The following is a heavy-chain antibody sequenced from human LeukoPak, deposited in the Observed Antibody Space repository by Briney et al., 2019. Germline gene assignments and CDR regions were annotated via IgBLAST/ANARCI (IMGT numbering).Heavy chain of an antibody. V-gene: IGHV3-64*01. D-gene: IGHD1-26*01. CDR1: GFTFSSYT. Sequence: GGSLRLSCAASGFTFSSYTMHWVRQAPGKGLEYVSAIISHGGNTHYTNFVKGRFTISRDNSENTLYLQMGSLRADDMAVYHCARVKMGATVSNYYYHYMDVWGKGTTVTVSS. J-gene: IGHJ6*03. CDR3: ARVKMGATVSNYYYHYMDV. CDR2: IISHGGNT.